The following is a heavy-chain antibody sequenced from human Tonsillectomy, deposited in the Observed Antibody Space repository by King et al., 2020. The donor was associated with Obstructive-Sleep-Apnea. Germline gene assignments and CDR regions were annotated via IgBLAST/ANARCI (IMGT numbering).Heavy chain of an antibody. J-gene: IGHJ2*01. V-gene: IGHV4-39*07. CDR3: ARDEQLIPYWYFDL. Sequence: VQLQESGPGLVKPSETLSLTCTVSGGSISSSSYYWGWIRQPPGKGLEWIGSIYHSGSTYYTPSLKSRVTISVDTSKNQFSLKLNSVTAADTAVYYCARDEQLIPYWYFDLWGRGTLVTVSS. CDR2: IYHSGST. D-gene: IGHD6-13*01. CDR1: GGSISSSSYY.